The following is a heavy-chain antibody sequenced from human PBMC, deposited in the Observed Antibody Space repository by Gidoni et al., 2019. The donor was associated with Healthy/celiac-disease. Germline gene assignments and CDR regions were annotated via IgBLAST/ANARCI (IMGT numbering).Heavy chain of an antibody. CDR3: ARDYSSGWFYYYMDV. J-gene: IGHJ6*03. D-gene: IGHD6-19*01. CDR1: GFTFSSDS. Sequence: EVQLVESGGGLVQPGGSRRLSCAACGFTFSSDSMNWVRQAPGKGLEWVSYISSSSSTISYADSVNGRFTISRDNANNSLYLQMNSLRDEDTAVYYCARDYSSGWFYYYMDVWGKGTTVTVSS. CDR2: ISSSSSTI. V-gene: IGHV3-48*02.